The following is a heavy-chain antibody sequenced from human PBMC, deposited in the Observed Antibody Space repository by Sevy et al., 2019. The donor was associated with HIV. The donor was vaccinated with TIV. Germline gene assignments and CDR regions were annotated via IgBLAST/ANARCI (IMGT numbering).Heavy chain of an antibody. V-gene: IGHV3-53*01. CDR2: IYSGGST. CDR1: GFTASSNY. J-gene: IGHJ6*02. Sequence: GGSLRLSCAASGFTASSNYMSWVRQAPGKGLEWVSVIYSGGSTYYADSVKGRFTISRDNSKNTLYLQMNSLRAEDTAVYYCARDTPIGSSLDMDVWGQGTTVTVSS. CDR3: ARDTPIGSSLDMDV. D-gene: IGHD6-13*01.